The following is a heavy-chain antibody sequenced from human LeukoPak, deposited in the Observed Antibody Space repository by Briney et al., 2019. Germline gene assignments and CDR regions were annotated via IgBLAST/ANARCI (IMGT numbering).Heavy chain of an antibody. D-gene: IGHD1-26*01. V-gene: IGHV3-74*01. CDR2: INSDGSST. CDR3: ARYSGSYEVNYYYYYGMDV. Sequence: GGSLRLSCAASGFTFSSYWIRWVRQAPGKGLVWVSRINSDGSSTSYADSVKGRFTISRDNAKDSLYLQMNSLRAEDTAVYYCARYSGSYEVNYYYYYGMDVWGQGTTVTVSS. CDR1: GFTFSSYW. J-gene: IGHJ6*02.